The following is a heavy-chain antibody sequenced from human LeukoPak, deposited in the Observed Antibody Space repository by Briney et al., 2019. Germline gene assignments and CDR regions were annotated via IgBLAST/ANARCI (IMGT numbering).Heavy chain of an antibody. D-gene: IGHD2-2*01. CDR2: INHSGST. Sequence: PSETLSLTCAVYGGSFSGYYWSWIRQPPGKGLEWIGEINHSGSTNYNPSLKSRVTITVDTSKNQFSLKLSSVTAADTAVYYCARGPHRYCSSTSCYARLYYYMDVWGKGTTVTVSS. J-gene: IGHJ6*03. CDR3: ARGPHRYCSSTSCYARLYYYMDV. CDR1: GGSFSGYY. V-gene: IGHV4-34*01.